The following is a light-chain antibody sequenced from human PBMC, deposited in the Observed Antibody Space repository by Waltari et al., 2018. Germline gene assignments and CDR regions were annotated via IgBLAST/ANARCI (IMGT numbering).Light chain of an antibody. CDR2: GAS. CDR3: QKYDRLPAT. CDR1: QSVSRF. Sequence: EIVLTKSPGPLSLSPGERGTLSCRASQSVSRFLAWYQQKPGQAPRLLIYGASTRATGIPDRFSGSGSGTDFSLTISRLEPEDFAVYYCQKYDRLPATFGQGTKVEIK. J-gene: IGKJ1*01. V-gene: IGKV3-20*01.